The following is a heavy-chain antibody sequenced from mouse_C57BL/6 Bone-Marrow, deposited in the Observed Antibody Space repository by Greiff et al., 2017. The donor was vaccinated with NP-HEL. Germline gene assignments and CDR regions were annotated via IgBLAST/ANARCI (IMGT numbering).Heavy chain of an antibody. Sequence: EVQGVESGGGLVKPGGSLKLSCAASGFTFSSYAMSWVRQTPEKRLEWVATISDGGSYTYYPDNVKGRFTLSRDNAKNNLYLQMSDLKSEDTAMYDCASERVRLLFDYWGQGTTLTVSS. D-gene: IGHD1-2*01. CDR2: ISDGGSYT. J-gene: IGHJ2*01. CDR1: GFTFSSYA. V-gene: IGHV5-4*01. CDR3: ASERVRLLFDY.